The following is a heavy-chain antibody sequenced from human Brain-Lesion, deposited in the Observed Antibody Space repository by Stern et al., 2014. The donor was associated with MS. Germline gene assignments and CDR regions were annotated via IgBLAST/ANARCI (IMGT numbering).Heavy chain of an antibody. Sequence: EVQLVASGAEVKKPGESLKISCKGSGYRFTSNWIGWVRQMPGKGLEWMGLIWPGDSDTRYSPSFQGQVTISADKSISTAYLQWSSLQASDTAMYYCARRGDSSSSGFDYWGQGTLVIVSS. V-gene: IGHV5-51*01. CDR2: IWPGDSDT. CDR1: GYRFTSNW. J-gene: IGHJ4*02. CDR3: ARRGDSSSSGFDY. D-gene: IGHD6-6*01.